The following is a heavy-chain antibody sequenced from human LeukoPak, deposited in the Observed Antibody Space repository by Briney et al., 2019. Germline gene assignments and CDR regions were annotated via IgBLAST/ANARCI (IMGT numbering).Heavy chain of an antibody. J-gene: IGHJ4*02. CDR3: ARTVPSYYDGSGHGSDY. Sequence: ASVKVSCKTSGYTFTSYGISWVRQAPGQGLEWMGWISVDNGNTNCAQKLQGRVTMTTDISTSTAYMELRSLRSDDTAMYYCARTVPSYYDGSGHGSDYWGQGTLVTVSS. D-gene: IGHD3-22*01. V-gene: IGHV1-18*01. CDR2: ISVDNGNT. CDR1: GYTFTSYG.